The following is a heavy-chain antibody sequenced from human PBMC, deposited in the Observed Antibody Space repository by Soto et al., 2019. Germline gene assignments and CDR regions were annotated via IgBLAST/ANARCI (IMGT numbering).Heavy chain of an antibody. CDR1: GGSISSGGYY. Sequence: PSETLSLTSTVSGGSISSGGYYWSWIRQHPGKGLEWIGYIYYTGSTYYNPSLKSRVTISVDTSKNQFSLKLTSVTAADTAVYYCARDEEVNYADYGGSDHYYGMDVWGQGTTVTVSS. CDR3: ARDEEVNYADYGGSDHYYGMDV. CDR2: IYYTGST. D-gene: IGHD4-17*01. V-gene: IGHV4-31*03. J-gene: IGHJ6*02.